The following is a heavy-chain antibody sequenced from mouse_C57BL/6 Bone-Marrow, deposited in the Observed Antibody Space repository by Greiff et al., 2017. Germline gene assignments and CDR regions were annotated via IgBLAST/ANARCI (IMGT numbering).Heavy chain of an antibody. V-gene: IGHV1-69*01. CDR1: GYTFTSYW. J-gene: IGHJ4*01. D-gene: IGHD2-1*01. CDR2: IDPSDSYT. Sequence: VQLQQSGAELVMPGASVKLSCKASGYTFTSYWMHWVKQRPGQGLEWIGEIDPSDSYTNYNQKFKGKSTLTVDKSSSTAYMPLSSLTSEDSAVYYCALYPYAMDYWGQGTSVTVSS. CDR3: ALYPYAMDY.